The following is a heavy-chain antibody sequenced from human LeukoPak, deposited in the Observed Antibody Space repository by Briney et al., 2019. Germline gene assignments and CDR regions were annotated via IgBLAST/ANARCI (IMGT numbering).Heavy chain of an antibody. D-gene: IGHD3-16*01. CDR3: ARDSASTSSPPAYDY. V-gene: IGHV1-18*04. Sequence: GASVKVSCKAAGYTFTNYGVTWVRQAPGQGLEWVGWISAQNGNTNYVQKLEDRVTMTTDTTTTTAYLELRNLRSDDTAVYYCARDSASTSSPPAYDYWGQGTVVAVSS. CDR2: ISAQNGNT. J-gene: IGHJ4*02. CDR1: GYTFTNYG.